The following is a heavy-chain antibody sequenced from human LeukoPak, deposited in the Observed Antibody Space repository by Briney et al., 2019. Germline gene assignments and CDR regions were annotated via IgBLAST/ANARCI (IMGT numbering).Heavy chain of an antibody. CDR1: GFTFSSFW. D-gene: IGHD6-19*01. CDR3: AGGSGWLIDY. CDR2: IEGDGSEK. Sequence: GGSLRLSCAASGFTFSSFWMNWVCHTPGKGLEWVANIEGDGSEKNYMDSVKGRFTISRDNAKKSLHLQMNSLRAEDTGVYYCAGGSGWLIDYWGQGTLVTVSS. V-gene: IGHV3-7*03. J-gene: IGHJ4*02.